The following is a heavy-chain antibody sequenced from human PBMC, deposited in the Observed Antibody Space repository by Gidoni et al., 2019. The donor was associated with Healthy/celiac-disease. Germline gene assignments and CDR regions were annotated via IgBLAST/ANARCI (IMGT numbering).Heavy chain of an antibody. J-gene: IGHJ4*02. CDR2: IYYSGSP. CDR3: ARATVVNVKSYYFDY. D-gene: IGHD4-17*01. Sequence: QVTLQESGPGLVQPSETLSLTCTVAAGSISSAYWSWIRQPPVKGLEWIGYIYYSGSPNYNPSLKSRFTIAVDTSKNQFALKLSSVTAADTAVYYCARATVVNVKSYYFDYWGQGTLVTVSS. CDR1: AGSISSAY. V-gene: IGHV4-59*01.